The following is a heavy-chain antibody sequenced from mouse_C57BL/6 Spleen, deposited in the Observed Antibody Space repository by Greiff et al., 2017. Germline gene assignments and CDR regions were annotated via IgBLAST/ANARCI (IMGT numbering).Heavy chain of an antibody. Sequence: QVQLQQPGAELVKPGASVKLSCKASGYTFTSYWMHWVKQRPGQGLEWIGMIHPNSGSTNYNEKFKSQATLPVDKSSSTAYMQLSRLTAEDSTFYYFAILKTTVVATDYYAMDYWGQGTSVTVSS. V-gene: IGHV1-64*01. D-gene: IGHD1-1*01. CDR3: AILKTTVVATDYYAMDY. CDR1: GYTFTSYW. J-gene: IGHJ4*01. CDR2: IHPNSGST.